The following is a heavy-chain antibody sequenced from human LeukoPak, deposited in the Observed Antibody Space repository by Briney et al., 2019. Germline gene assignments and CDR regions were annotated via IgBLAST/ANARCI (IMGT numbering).Heavy chain of an antibody. CDR1: GFTFSSYG. CDR2: ISGSGGST. V-gene: IGHV3-23*01. D-gene: IGHD4-23*01. Sequence: PGGTLRLPCAASGFTFSSYGMSWVRQAPGKGLEWVSAISGSGGSTYYADSVKGRFTISRDNAKNSLYLQMNSLRAEDTAVYYCARKDYGGNFDWGQGTLVTVSS. J-gene: IGHJ4*02. CDR3: ARKDYGGNFD.